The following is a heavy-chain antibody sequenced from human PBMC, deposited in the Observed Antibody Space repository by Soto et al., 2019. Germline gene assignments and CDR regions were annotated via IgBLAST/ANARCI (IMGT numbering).Heavy chain of an antibody. CDR1: GFTFSNYG. V-gene: IGHV3-30*18. CDR2: ISRDGSVR. D-gene: IGHD2-21*01. CDR3: AKEYCGGHCSSDYFDY. J-gene: IGHJ4*02. Sequence: QVQLVESGGGVVQPGRSLRLFWAASGFTFSNYGIHWVRQAPGNGLEWVAVISRDGSVRYYADSVKGRFTISRDNSKNTLYLQVNNLRPEDTAVYYCAKEYCGGHCSSDYFDYWGQGTLVTVSS.